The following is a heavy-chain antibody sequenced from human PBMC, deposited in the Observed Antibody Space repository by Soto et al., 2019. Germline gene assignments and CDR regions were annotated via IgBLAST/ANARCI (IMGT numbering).Heavy chain of an antibody. V-gene: IGHV1-69*13. CDR3: ASLLSDYGDYGFDY. CDR1: GGTFSSYA. CDR2: IIPIFGTA. J-gene: IGHJ4*02. Sequence: SVKVSCKASGGTFSSYAISWVRQAPGQGLEWMGGIIPIFGTANYAQKFQGRVTITADESTSTAYMELSSLRSEDTAVYYCASLLSDYGDYGFDYWGQGTLVTVSS. D-gene: IGHD4-17*01.